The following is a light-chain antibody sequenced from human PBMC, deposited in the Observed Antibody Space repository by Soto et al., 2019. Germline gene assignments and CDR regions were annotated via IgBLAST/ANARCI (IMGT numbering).Light chain of an antibody. CDR2: GAS. CDR3: EQYVSSET. V-gene: IGKV3-20*01. Sequence: EIVLTQSPGSLSLSPGERATLSCRASQSVDSSFFAWYQKKPGQAPRLLIYGASQRATGIPDRLSGSGSGTDFTHNISILEPEEFAVYYCEQYVSSETFGQGTKGEVK. J-gene: IGKJ1*01. CDR1: QSVDSSF.